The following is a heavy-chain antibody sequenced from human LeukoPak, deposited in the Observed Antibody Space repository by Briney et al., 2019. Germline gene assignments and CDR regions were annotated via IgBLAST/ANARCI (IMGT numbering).Heavy chain of an antibody. CDR1: GGSFSGYY. CDR2: INHSGST. V-gene: IGHV4-34*01. Sequence: PSETLSLTCAVYGGSFSGYYWSWIRQPPGKGLEWIGEINHSGSTNYNPSLKSRVTISVDTSKNQFSLKLSSVTAADTAVYYCARSPSYRQQLVHFKHWGQGTLVTVSS. J-gene: IGHJ1*01. CDR3: ARSPSYRQQLVHFKH. D-gene: IGHD6-13*01.